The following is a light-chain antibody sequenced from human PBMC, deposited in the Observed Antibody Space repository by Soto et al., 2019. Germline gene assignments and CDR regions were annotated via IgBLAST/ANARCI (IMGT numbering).Light chain of an antibody. CDR1: NIGSKS. J-gene: IGLJ2*01. V-gene: IGLV3-21*04. Sequence: ELTQPPSVSVAPGKTARITWGGNNIGSKSVHWYQQKPGQAPVLVIYYDSDRPSGIPERFSGSNSGNTATLTISRVEAGDEADYYCQVWDSSSDHVVFGGGTKLTVL. CDR2: YDS. CDR3: QVWDSSSDHVV.